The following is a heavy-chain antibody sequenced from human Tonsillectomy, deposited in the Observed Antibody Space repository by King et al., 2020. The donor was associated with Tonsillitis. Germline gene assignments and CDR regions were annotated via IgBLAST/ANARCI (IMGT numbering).Heavy chain of an antibody. CDR3: ARENSSSGFYYYGMDV. CDR2: ITSSGSKI. CDR1: GFTFSSYE. V-gene: IGHV3-48*03. D-gene: IGHD3-22*01. J-gene: IGHJ6*02. Sequence: VQLVESGGGLVQPGVSLKLSCAASGFTFSSYEMNWVRQAPGKGLEWVSYITSSGSKIYCADSVKGRFTISRDNAKNTLSLQMNSLRAEDTAVYYCARENSSSGFYYYGMDVWGQGTTVTVSS.